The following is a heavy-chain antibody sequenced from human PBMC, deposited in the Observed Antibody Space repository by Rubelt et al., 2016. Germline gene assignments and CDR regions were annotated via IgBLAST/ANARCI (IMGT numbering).Heavy chain of an antibody. D-gene: IGHD6-19*01. V-gene: IGHV4-34*01. Sequence: QVQLQQWGAGLLKPSETLFLTCAVYGGSFSGYYWSWIRQPPGKGLEWIGEINHSGSTNYNPSLKSRVTISVDTSKNQFSLKLSSGTAADTAVYYCASGSSEWLMDAFDIWGQGTMVTVSS. CDR3: ASGSSEWLMDAFDI. J-gene: IGHJ3*02. CDR2: INHSGST. CDR1: GGSFSGYY.